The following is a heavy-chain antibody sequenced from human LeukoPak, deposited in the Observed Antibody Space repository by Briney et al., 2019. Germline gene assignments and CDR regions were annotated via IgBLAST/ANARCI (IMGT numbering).Heavy chain of an antibody. J-gene: IGHJ4*02. Sequence: ASVKVSCKASGYTFTGYYMHWVRQAPGQGLEWMGWINPNSGGTNYAQKFQGRVTMTRDTSISTAYMELSRLRSDDTAVYYCAREGDCDSSGYPPDYWGQGTLVTVSS. D-gene: IGHD3-22*01. CDR1: GYTFTGYY. CDR2: INPNSGGT. V-gene: IGHV1-2*02. CDR3: AREGDCDSSGYPPDY.